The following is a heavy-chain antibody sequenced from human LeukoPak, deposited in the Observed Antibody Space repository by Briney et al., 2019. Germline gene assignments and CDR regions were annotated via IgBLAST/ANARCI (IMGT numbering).Heavy chain of an antibody. CDR1: GFTFSVYW. V-gene: IGHV3-7*01. J-gene: IGHJ2*01. CDR2: IKQDGSET. D-gene: IGHD4/OR15-4a*01. CDR3: ARLTNRYLDL. Sequence: GGSLTLSCAASGFTFSVYWMSWVRQAPGKGLEWVANIKQDGSETHYVASVKGRFTISRDNAKSSLYLQMSSLRGDDTAVYYCARLTNRYLDLWGRGTLVSASS.